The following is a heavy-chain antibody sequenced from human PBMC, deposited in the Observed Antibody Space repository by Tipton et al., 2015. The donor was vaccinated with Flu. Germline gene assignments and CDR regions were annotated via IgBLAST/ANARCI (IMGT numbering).Heavy chain of an antibody. CDR2: IYYSGST. CDR3: ATLAYYDSSGYYYLFDY. D-gene: IGHD3-22*01. Sequence: TLSLTCTVSGGSISSSSYYWGWIRQPPGKGLEWIGCIYYSGSTYYNPSLKSRVTISVDTSKNQFSLKLSSVTAADTAVYYCATLAYYDSSGYYYLFDYWGQGTLVTVSS. CDR1: GGSISSSSYY. V-gene: IGHV4-39*07. J-gene: IGHJ4*02.